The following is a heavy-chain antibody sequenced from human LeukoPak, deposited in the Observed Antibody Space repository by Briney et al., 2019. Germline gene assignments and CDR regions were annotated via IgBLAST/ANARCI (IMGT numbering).Heavy chain of an antibody. CDR1: GYSFTSYW. CDR3: ARIHITMIVVVSKTDAFDI. Sequence: GESLKISCKGSGYSFTSYWIGWVRQMPGKGLEWMGIIYPGDSDTRYSPSFQGQVTISADKSISTAYLQWSSLKASDTAMYYCARIHITMIVVVSKTDAFDIWGQGTMVTVSS. J-gene: IGHJ3*02. CDR2: IYPGDSDT. V-gene: IGHV5-51*01. D-gene: IGHD3-22*01.